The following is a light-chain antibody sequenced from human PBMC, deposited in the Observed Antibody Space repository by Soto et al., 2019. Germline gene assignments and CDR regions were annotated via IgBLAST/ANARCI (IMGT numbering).Light chain of an antibody. J-gene: IGKJ1*01. CDR3: QQYYASSWT. Sequence: EIVLTQSPGTLSLSPGERATLSCRARQSISSTYLAWYRQKPGQAPRLLIYAASSRATGIPDRFSGSGSGTDFPLTISRLEPEDFAVYYCQQYYASSWTFGQGTRVEIK. V-gene: IGKV3-20*01. CDR1: QSISSTY. CDR2: AAS.